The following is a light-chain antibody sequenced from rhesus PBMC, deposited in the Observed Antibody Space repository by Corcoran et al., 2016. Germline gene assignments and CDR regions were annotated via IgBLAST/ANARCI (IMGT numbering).Light chain of an antibody. CDR1: ENVNNY. CDR3: QHGYGTPYS. V-gene: IGKV1-74*01. J-gene: IGKJ2*01. CDR2: KAS. Sequence: DIQMTQSPSSLSASVGDRVTITCRASENVNNYLNWYQQKPGKAPNLLIYKASTFQSGVPSRFSGSGSGTDYTFTSSSLQPEDVATYYCQHGYGTPYSFGQGTKVEIK.